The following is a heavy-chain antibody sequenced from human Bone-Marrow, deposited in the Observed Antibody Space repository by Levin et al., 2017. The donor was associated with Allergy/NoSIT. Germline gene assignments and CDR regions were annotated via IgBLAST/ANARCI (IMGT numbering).Heavy chain of an antibody. Sequence: HSGGSLRLSCAASGFTFNSYAIHWVRQAPGKGLEWVSVISYDGSNKYYTDSVKGRFTISRDNSKNTLYLQMNSLRPEDAAMYYCARAPDVSSSGWTDYFDYWGQGTLVTVSS. CDR2: ISYDGSNK. CDR3: ARAPDVSSSGWTDYFDY. CDR1: GFTFNSYA. V-gene: IGHV3-30-3*01. D-gene: IGHD6-19*01. J-gene: IGHJ4*02.